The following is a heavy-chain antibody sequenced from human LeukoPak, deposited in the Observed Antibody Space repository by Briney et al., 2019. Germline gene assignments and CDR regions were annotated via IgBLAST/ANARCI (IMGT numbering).Heavy chain of an antibody. CDR1: GGTFSSYA. D-gene: IGHD6-13*01. Sequence: SVKVSCKASGGTFSSYAISWVRQAPGQGLEWMGGIIPIFGTANYAQKFQGRVTITADESTSTAYMELSSLRSEDTAVYYCARGDSSSRYGPRYYYYYMDVWGKGTTVTVSS. CDR3: ARGDSSSRYGPRYYYYYMDV. CDR2: IIPIFGTA. J-gene: IGHJ6*03. V-gene: IGHV1-69*01.